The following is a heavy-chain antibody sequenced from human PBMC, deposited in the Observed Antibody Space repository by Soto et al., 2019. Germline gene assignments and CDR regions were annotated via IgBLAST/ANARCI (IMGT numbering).Heavy chain of an antibody. D-gene: IGHD2-15*01. V-gene: IGHV3-66*01. CDR1: GLIVGTTY. CDR3: AREPRYCSGGSCSITGDAFDI. Sequence: EVQLMESGGGLVQPGGSLRLPGAPPGLIVGTTYRSGVRQAPGKGREGAWVISNGGDTHYADSVKGRFSLSRDISNNTLHLQMSSLRVEDTAVYYCAREPRYCSGGSCSITGDAFDIWGQGTMVTVSS. J-gene: IGHJ3*02. CDR2: ISNGGDT.